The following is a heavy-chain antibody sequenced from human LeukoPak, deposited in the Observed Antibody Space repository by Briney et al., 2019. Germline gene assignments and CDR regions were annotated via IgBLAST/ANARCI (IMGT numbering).Heavy chain of an antibody. J-gene: IGHJ3*02. Sequence: GGSLRLSCAASGSSFINYWMHWVRQSPGKRLVWVSYIDTYGGDTNYADSVKGRFTISRDNAKNTLYLQMNSLTVDDTAVYFCARGPYYYDSVGHPDILGHGTMVTVSS. D-gene: IGHD3-22*01. CDR1: GSSFINYW. CDR2: IDTYGGDT. CDR3: ARGPYYYDSVGHPDI. V-gene: IGHV3-74*01.